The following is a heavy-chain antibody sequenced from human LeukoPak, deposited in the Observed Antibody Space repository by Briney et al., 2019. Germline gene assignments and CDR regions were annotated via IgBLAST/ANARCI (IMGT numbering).Heavy chain of an antibody. CDR1: GFTFSSYG. D-gene: IGHD6-13*01. CDR2: ISYDGSNK. V-gene: IGHV3-30*18. CDR3: AKDVSSSSWYYLNY. J-gene: IGHJ4*02. Sequence: GGSLRLSCAASGFTFSSYGMHWVRQAPGKGLEWVAVISYDGSNKYYADSVKGRFTISRDSSKNTLYLQMNSLRAEDTAVYYCAKDVSSSSWYYLNYWGQGTLVTVSS.